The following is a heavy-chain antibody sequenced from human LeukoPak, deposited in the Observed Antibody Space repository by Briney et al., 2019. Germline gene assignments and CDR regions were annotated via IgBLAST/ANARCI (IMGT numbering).Heavy chain of an antibody. CDR3: AREAYYYDSGYFDY. CDR2: IYYSGST. Sequence: SETPSLTCTVSGGSISSYYWSWIRQPPGKGLEWIGYIYYSGSTNYNPSLKSRVTISVDTSKNQFSLKLSSVTAADTAVYYCAREAYYYDSGYFDYWGQGTLVTVSS. D-gene: IGHD3-22*01. CDR1: GGSISSYY. V-gene: IGHV4-59*01. J-gene: IGHJ4*02.